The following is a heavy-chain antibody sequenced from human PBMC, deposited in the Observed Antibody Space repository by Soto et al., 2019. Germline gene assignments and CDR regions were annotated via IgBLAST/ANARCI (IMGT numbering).Heavy chain of an antibody. D-gene: IGHD5-12*01. CDR2: IRSKANSYAT. Sequence: EVQLVESGGGLVQPGGSLKLSCAASGFTFSGSAMHWVRQTSGKGLEWVGRIRSKANSYATAYAASVEGRFTISRDDSKNTAYLQMNSLKNEDTAVYYCTRLEEGYSGYDWGTWDYWGQGTLVTVSS. V-gene: IGHV3-73*02. CDR3: TRLEEGYSGYDWGTWDY. CDR1: GFTFSGSA. J-gene: IGHJ4*02.